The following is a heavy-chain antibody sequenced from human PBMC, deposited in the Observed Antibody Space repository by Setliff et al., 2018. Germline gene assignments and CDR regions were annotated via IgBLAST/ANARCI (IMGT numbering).Heavy chain of an antibody. CDR2: ISSSGSYI. V-gene: IGHV3-21*01. CDR1: GFTFSSYS. D-gene: IGHD6-25*01. Sequence: PGGSLRLSCAASGFTFSSYSMNWVRQAPGKGLEWVSFISSSGSYIYYGDSVKGRFTISRDNAKNSLYLQMNSLRAEDTAVYYCARGNSGGDYWGQGTLVTVSS. J-gene: IGHJ4*02. CDR3: ARGNSGGDY.